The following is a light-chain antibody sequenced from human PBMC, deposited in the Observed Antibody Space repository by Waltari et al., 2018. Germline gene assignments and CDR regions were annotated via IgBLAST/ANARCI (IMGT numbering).Light chain of an antibody. Sequence: QSALTQPPSASGSPGQSVTISCTGTDTDIGSYNFVSWYQQEPGKPPKLVMYDVTKRPSGVPHRFSGAKSGNTASLTVSGLQAEDEADYYCCSYTANNNVVFGTGTTVTVL. CDR1: DTDIGSYNF. V-gene: IGLV2-8*01. CDR2: DVT. CDR3: CSYTANNNVV. J-gene: IGLJ1*01.